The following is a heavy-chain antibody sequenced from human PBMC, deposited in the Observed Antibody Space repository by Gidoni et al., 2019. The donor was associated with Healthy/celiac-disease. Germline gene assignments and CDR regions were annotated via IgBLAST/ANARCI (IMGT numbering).Heavy chain of an antibody. Sequence: EVQLVESGGGLVQPGGSLRLSCAASGFTFSSYALRWVRQAPGKGLEWFSAIIGSGGSTYYADSVKGRFTISRDNSKNTLYLQMNSLRAEDTAVYYCAMTRSGAAAGPVDYWGQGTLVTVSS. CDR1: GFTFSSYA. V-gene: IGHV3-23*04. D-gene: IGHD6-13*01. CDR3: AMTRSGAAAGPVDY. J-gene: IGHJ4*02. CDR2: IIGSGGST.